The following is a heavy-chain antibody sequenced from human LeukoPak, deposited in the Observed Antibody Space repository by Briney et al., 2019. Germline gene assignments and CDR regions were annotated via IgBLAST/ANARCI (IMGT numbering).Heavy chain of an antibody. D-gene: IGHD6-13*01. CDR2: INTSGST. Sequence: SETLSLTCTVSGGSISSGSYYWSWIRQPPGKGLEWIGRINTSGSTNYNPSLKSRVTISVDTSKNQFSLKLSSVTAADTAVYYCARLAAAGVNFDYWGQGTLVTVSS. CDR1: GGSISSGSYY. V-gene: IGHV4-61*02. J-gene: IGHJ4*02. CDR3: ARLAAAGVNFDY.